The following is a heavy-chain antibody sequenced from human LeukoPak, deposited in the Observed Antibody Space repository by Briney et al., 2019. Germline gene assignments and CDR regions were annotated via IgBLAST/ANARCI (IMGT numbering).Heavy chain of an antibody. CDR1: GGTFSSYA. D-gene: IGHD6-19*01. CDR3: ARLQWLVPPRARYYYYYYMDV. J-gene: IGHJ6*03. CDR2: ISAYNGNT. Sequence: GASVKVSCKASGGTFSSYAISWVRQAPGQGLEWMGWISAYNGNTNYAQKLQGRVTMTTDTSTSTAYMELRSLRSDDTAVYYCARLQWLVPPRARYYYYYYMDVWGKGTTVTISS. V-gene: IGHV1-18*01.